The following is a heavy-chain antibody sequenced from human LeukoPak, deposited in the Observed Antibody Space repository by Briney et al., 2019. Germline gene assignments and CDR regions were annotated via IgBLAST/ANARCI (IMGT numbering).Heavy chain of an antibody. Sequence: PGGSLRLSCAASGFTFSDYYMSWIRQAPGKGLEWVSYISSSGSIIYYADSVKGRFTISRDNAKNSMYLQMNSLRAEDTAVYYCARGKYDSSPFLQHWGQGTQVTVSS. J-gene: IGHJ1*01. V-gene: IGHV3-11*01. D-gene: IGHD3-22*01. CDR1: GFTFSDYY. CDR3: ARGKYDSSPFLQH. CDR2: ISSSGSII.